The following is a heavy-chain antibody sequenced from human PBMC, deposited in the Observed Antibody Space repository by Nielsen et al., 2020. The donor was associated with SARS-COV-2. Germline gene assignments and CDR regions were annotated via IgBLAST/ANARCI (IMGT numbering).Heavy chain of an antibody. D-gene: IGHD1-26*01. CDR1: GGSFSGYY. CDR3: ARGEAGATTTLAY. J-gene: IGHJ4*02. V-gene: IGHV4-30-4*01. CDR2: IYYSGST. Sequence: SQTLSLTCAVYGGSFSGYYWSWIRQPPGKGLEWIGYIYYSGSTYYNPSLKSRVTISVDTSKNQFSLKLSSVTAADTAVYYCARGEAGATTTLAYWGQGTLVTVSS.